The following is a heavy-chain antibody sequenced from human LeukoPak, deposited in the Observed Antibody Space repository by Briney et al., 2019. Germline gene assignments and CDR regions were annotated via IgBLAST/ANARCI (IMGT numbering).Heavy chain of an antibody. CDR2: INPNSGGT. Sequence: ASVKVSCKASGYTFTGYYMNWVRQAPGQGLEWMGWINPNSGGTNYAQKFQGRVTMTRDTSISTAYMELSRLRSDDTAVYYCAREGVAGTGSYYFDYWGQGTLVTVSS. D-gene: IGHD6-19*01. V-gene: IGHV1-2*02. CDR3: AREGVAGTGSYYFDY. J-gene: IGHJ4*02. CDR1: GYTFTGYY.